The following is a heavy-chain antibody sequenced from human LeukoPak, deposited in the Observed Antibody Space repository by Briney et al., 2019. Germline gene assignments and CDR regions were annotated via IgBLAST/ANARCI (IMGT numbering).Heavy chain of an antibody. J-gene: IGHJ4*02. CDR2: ISSSGTTI. V-gene: IGHV3-11*01. CDR3: AKARTPYNSGFDY. Sequence: GGSLRPSCAASGFTFSDYYMSWIRQAPGKGLEWVSYISSSGTTIYYADSVKGRFTISRDNAKNSLYLQINSLRAEDTAVYYCAKARTPYNSGFDYWGQGTLVAVSS. CDR1: GFTFSDYY. D-gene: IGHD6-19*01.